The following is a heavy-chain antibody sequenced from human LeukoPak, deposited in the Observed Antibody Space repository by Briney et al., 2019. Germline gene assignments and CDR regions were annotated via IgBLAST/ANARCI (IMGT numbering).Heavy chain of an antibody. Sequence: SETLSLTCTVSGGSISSGGYYWSWIRQPPGKGLEWIGYIYHSGSTYYNPSLKSRVTISVDRSKNQFSLKLSSVTAADTAVYYCARGVDCSSTSCHFDYWGQGTLVTVSS. D-gene: IGHD2-2*01. V-gene: IGHV4-30-2*01. CDR3: ARGVDCSSTSCHFDY. J-gene: IGHJ4*02. CDR1: GGSISSGGYY. CDR2: IYHSGST.